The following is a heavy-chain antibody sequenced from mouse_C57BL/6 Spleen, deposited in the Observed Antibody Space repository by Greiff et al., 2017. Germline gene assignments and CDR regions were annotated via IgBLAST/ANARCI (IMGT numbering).Heavy chain of an antibody. CDR2: INPSNGGT. J-gene: IGHJ4*01. V-gene: IGHV1-53*01. CDR3: ARLGYGVGAMDY. Sequence: QVQLKQPGTELVKPGASVKLSCKASGYTFTSYWMHWVKQRPGQGLEWIGNINPSNGGTNYNEKFKSKATLTVDKSSSTAYMQLSSLTSEDSAVYYCARLGYGVGAMDYWGQGTSVTVSS. D-gene: IGHD1-2*01. CDR1: GYTFTSYW.